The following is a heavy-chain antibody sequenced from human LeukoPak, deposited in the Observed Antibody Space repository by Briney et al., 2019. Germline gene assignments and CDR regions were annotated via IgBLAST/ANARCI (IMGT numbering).Heavy chain of an antibody. CDR3: ARSGYSYGADAFDI. CDR1: GGSISSYY. CDR2: IYYSGST. J-gene: IGHJ3*02. Sequence: TSETLSLTCTVSGGSISSYYWSWIRQPPGKGLEWIGYIYYSGSTNYTPSLKSRVTISVDTSKTQFSLKLSSVTAADTAVYYCARSGYSYGADAFDIWGQGTMVTVSS. D-gene: IGHD5-18*01. V-gene: IGHV4-59*01.